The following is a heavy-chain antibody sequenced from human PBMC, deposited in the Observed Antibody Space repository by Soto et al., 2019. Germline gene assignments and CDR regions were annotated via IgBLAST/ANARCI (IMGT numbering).Heavy chain of an antibody. CDR3: VLQGYDILTGNYLDC. CDR2: ISSSSYNI. J-gene: IGHJ4*02. Sequence: PGGSLRLSCEASGFTFSSYNMNWVRQAPGKGLEWISYISSSSYNIHYADSVKGRFTVSRDNAKNSLYLQMNSLRAEDTAVYYCVLQGYDILTGNYLDCWGQGSLVTVSS. CDR1: GFTFSSYN. V-gene: IGHV3-48*01. D-gene: IGHD3-9*01.